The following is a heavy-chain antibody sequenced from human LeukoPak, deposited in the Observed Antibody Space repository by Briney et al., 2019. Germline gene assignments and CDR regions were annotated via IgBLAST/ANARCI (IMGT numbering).Heavy chain of an antibody. CDR2: IYTSGST. V-gene: IGHV4-4*07. J-gene: IGHJ3*02. CDR1: GGSISSYY. D-gene: IGHD6-19*01. Sequence: SETLSLTCTVSGGSISSYYWSWIRQPAGKGLEWIGRIYTSGSTNYNPSLKSRVTMSVDASKNQFSLKLSSVTAADTAVYYCARDLLKQWLVHDAFDIWGQGTMVTVSS. CDR3: ARDLLKQWLVHDAFDI.